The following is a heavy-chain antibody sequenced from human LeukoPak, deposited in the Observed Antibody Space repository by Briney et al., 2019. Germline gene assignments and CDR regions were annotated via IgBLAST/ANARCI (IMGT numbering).Heavy chain of an antibody. V-gene: IGHV3-23*01. J-gene: IGHJ4*02. CDR2: ISGNAART. CDR3: ARTYGDYAHLDS. CDR1: GFTFNNYA. D-gene: IGHD4-17*01. Sequence: GGSLRLSCTASGFTFNNYAMTWVRQAPGKGLEWVSAISGNAARTYYTDSVKGRFTISRDNSKNTLYLQMNSLRAEATAIYYCARTYGDYAHLDSWGQGTLVTVSS.